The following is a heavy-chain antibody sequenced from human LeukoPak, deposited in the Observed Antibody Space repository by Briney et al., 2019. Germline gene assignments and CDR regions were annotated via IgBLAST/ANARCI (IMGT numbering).Heavy chain of an antibody. CDR2: IRSKANSYAT. D-gene: IGHD4-17*01. CDR1: GFTFSGSA. CDR3: TRLYGDSRLYYYYGMDV. Sequence: PGGSLRLSCAASGFTFSGSAMHWVRQASGKGLEWVGRIRSKANSYATAYAASVKGRFTISRDDSKNTAYLQMNSLKTEDTAVYYCTRLYGDSRLYYYYGMDVWGQGTTVTVSS. V-gene: IGHV3-73*01. J-gene: IGHJ6*02.